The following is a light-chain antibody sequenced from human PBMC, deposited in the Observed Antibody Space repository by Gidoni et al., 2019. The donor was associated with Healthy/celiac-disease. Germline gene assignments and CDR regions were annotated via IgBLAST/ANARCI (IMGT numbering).Light chain of an antibody. Sequence: DIQMPQSPSSLSAPVGDRVTITCQASQDISNYLNWYQQKTGKAPKLLIYDASNLETGVPSRFSGSGSGTDFTFTISSLQPEDIATYYCQQYDNLPPKLTFGGXTKVEIK. V-gene: IGKV1-33*01. CDR2: DAS. J-gene: IGKJ4*01. CDR1: QDISNY. CDR3: QQYDNLPPKLT.